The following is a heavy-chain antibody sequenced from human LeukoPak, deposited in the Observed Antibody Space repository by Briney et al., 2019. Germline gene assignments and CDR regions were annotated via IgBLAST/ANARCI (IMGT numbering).Heavy chain of an antibody. CDR2: ITASGTAM. J-gene: IGHJ4*02. D-gene: IGHD1-26*01. V-gene: IGHV3-48*02. CDR3: ASSGSYRFDC. CDR1: GFTFSSYS. Sequence: PGGSLRPSCAASGFTFSSYSMNWVRQAPGKGLEWVSHITASGTAMFYADSVKGRFTISRDNAKNSLYLQMNSLRDEDTAVYYCASSGSYRFDCWGQGTLVTVSS.